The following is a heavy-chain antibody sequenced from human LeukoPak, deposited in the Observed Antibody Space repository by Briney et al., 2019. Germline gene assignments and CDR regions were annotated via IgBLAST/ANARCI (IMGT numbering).Heavy chain of an antibody. Sequence: PSETLSLTCTVSGGSISSYYWSWNRQPAGTGLEWIGRIYTSGSTNYNPSLKSRVTMSVVTSKNQFSLKLSSVTAADTAVYYCARSSGWYPYYFDYWGQGTLVTVSS. CDR1: GGSISSYY. J-gene: IGHJ4*02. CDR3: ARSSGWYPYYFDY. V-gene: IGHV4-4*07. D-gene: IGHD6-19*01. CDR2: IYTSGST.